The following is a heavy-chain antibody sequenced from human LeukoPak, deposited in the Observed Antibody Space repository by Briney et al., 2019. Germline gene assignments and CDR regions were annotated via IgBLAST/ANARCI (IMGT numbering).Heavy chain of an antibody. CDR1: GGSIASYY. Sequence: PSETLSLTCTVSGGSIASYYWSWIRQFPGKGLEWIGYISYRGSTSYNPSLNSRVSISLDTSKNQLSLRLNSVTAADTAVYYCARHHCSGGSCYWADAFDIWGQGTMVTVSS. CDR2: ISYRGST. D-gene: IGHD2-15*01. CDR3: ARHHCSGGSCYWADAFDI. V-gene: IGHV4-59*08. J-gene: IGHJ3*02.